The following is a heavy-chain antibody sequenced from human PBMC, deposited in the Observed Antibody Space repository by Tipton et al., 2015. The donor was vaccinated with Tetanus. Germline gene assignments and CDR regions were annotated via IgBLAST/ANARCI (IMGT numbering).Heavy chain of an antibody. CDR3: ARDVGAAGTEHTWLGP. CDR2: IYYSGST. V-gene: IGHV4-31*03. Sequence: LRLSCTVSGDSISRGGYSWNWIRQHPEKGLEWIGNIYYSGSTCSSPSLKSRVSLSMDTSKNQFSLRLTSVTAADTAVYYCARDVGAAGTEHTWLGPWGQGTLVTVSS. D-gene: IGHD6-13*01. CDR1: GDSISRGGYS. J-gene: IGHJ5*02.